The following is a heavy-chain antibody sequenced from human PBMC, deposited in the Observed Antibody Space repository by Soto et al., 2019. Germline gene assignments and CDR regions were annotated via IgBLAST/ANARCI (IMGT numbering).Heavy chain of an antibody. D-gene: IGHD1-26*01. CDR2: ISHDGTKT. Sequence: GGSLRLSCAASGFTFRSYAMHWVRQAPGKGLEWVAVISHDGTKTYYADSVKGRLTISRDNSKNTVYLQMDSLRGEDAAEYHCARDGGGGSYAYVDCWGQGTQVTVS. CDR1: GFTFRSYA. CDR3: ARDGGGGSYAYVDC. V-gene: IGHV3-30-3*01. J-gene: IGHJ4*02.